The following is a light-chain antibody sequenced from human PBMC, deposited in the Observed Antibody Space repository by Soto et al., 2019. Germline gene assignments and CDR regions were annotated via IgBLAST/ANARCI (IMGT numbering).Light chain of an antibody. CDR3: QQYDNILALT. CDR2: DAS. Sequence: DIQMTQSPSSLSASVGDRVTIACQASQDISKYLNWYQFRPGQAPKLLIYDASNLETGVPSRFSGSGSGTHFSLIIPSLQPEDVATYYCQQYDNILALTFGGGTKVQIK. V-gene: IGKV1-33*01. CDR1: QDISKY. J-gene: IGKJ4*01.